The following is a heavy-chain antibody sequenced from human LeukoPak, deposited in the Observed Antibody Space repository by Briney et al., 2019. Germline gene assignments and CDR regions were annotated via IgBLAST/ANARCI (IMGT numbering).Heavy chain of an antibody. CDR2: IDWDDDK. Sequence: SGPTLVNPTQTLTLTCTFSGFALSTSGMCVSWIRQPPGKALEWLARIDWDDDKYYSTSLKTRLTISKDTSKNQVVLTMTNMDPVDTATYYCARTSTYGSGSSFDYWGQGTLVTLSS. J-gene: IGHJ4*02. V-gene: IGHV2-70*11. CDR1: GFALSTSGMC. D-gene: IGHD3-10*01. CDR3: ARTSTYGSGSSFDY.